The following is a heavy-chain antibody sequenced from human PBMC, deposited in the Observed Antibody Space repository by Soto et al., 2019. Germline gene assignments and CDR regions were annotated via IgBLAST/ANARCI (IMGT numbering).Heavy chain of an antibody. Sequence: ASVKVSCKASGYTFTNFAMHWVRQAPGQRLEWMGWINAGNGNTNYAQKLQGRVTMTTDTSTSTAYMELRSLRSDDTAVYYCARDVGYGLIDYWGQGTLVTVSS. J-gene: IGHJ4*02. D-gene: IGHD5-18*01. CDR1: GYTFTNFA. V-gene: IGHV1-3*01. CDR2: INAGNGNT. CDR3: ARDVGYGLIDY.